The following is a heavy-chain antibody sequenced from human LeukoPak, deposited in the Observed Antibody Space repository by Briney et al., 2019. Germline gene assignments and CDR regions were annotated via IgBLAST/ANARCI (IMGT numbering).Heavy chain of an antibody. CDR2: IDYSGST. V-gene: IGHV4-39*07. D-gene: IGHD1-1*01. Sequence: PSETLSLTCTVPSGSISSNNHFWGWIRQPQGKGLEWIGNIDYSGSTDYNPSLKSRVSISVDTSKKQFSLKLSSVTAADTAVYYCARVSWFPGTSYYYMDVWGKGTTVTVSS. CDR3: ARVSWFPGTSYYYMDV. J-gene: IGHJ6*03. CDR1: SGSISSNNHF.